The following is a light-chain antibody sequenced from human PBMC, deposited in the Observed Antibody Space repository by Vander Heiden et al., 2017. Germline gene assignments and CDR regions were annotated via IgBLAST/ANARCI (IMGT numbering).Light chain of an antibody. Sequence: QLVLTQSPSASALLGASVKLTCTLSSGHSSYAIAWHQQQPEKGPRYLMKLNSDGSHNKGDGIPDRFSGSSSGAERYLTISSLQSEDEAYYYCQTWGTGIWVFGGGTKLTVL. CDR2: LNSDGSH. V-gene: IGLV4-69*01. J-gene: IGLJ3*02. CDR1: SGHSSYA. CDR3: QTWGTGIWV.